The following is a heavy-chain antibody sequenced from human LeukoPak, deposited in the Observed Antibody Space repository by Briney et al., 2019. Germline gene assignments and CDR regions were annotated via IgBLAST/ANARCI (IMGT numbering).Heavy chain of an antibody. CDR3: ARQEHYGSGSYPDY. CDR2: ISSSGSTI. CDR1: GFTFSDYY. Sequence: PGGSLRLSCAASGFTFSDYYMSWIRQAPGKGLEWVSYISSSGSTIYYADSVKGRFTISRDNAKNSLYLQMNSLGAEDTAVYYCARQEHYGSGSYPDYWGQGTLVTVSS. D-gene: IGHD3-10*01. V-gene: IGHV3-11*01. J-gene: IGHJ4*02.